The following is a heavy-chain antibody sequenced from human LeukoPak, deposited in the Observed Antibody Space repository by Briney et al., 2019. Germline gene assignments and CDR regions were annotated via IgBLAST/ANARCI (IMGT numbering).Heavy chain of an antibody. CDR3: ARAYYYDSSGYEDAFDI. J-gene: IGHJ3*02. CDR1: GFTFDDYA. Sequence: PGRSLRLSCAASGFTFDDYAMHWVRQAPGKGLEWVSGISWNSGSIGYADSVKGRFTISRDNAKNSLYLQMNSLRAEDTALYHCARAYYYDSSGYEDAFDIWGQGTMVTVSS. V-gene: IGHV3-9*01. D-gene: IGHD3-22*01. CDR2: ISWNSGSI.